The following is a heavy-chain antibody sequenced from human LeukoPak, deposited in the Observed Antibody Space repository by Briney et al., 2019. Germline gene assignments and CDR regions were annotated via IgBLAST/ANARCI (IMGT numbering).Heavy chain of an antibody. CDR3: ARIGTPYSSIYYYYGMDV. CDR2: ISSSSSYI. D-gene: IGHD6-13*01. J-gene: IGHJ6*02. CDR1: GFTFSSYS. Sequence: TAGGSLRLSCAASGFTFSSYSMNWVRQAPGKGLEWVSSISSSSSYIYYADSVKGRFTISRDNAKNSLYLQMNSLRAEDTAVYYCARIGTPYSSIYYYYGMDVWGQGTTVTVSS. V-gene: IGHV3-21*01.